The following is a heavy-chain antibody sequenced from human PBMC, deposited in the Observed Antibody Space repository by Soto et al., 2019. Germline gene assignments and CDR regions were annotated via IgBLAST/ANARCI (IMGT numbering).Heavy chain of an antibody. CDR1: GGSISSGDYY. CDR2: IFYSGSS. J-gene: IGHJ6*02. CDR3: ARDTHSNSSGYYYYYYGLDV. V-gene: IGHV4-30-4*01. Sequence: PSETLSLTCSVSGGSISSGDYYWSWIRQPPGKGLEWIGNIFYSGSSYFNPSLKSRVTMSVDTSKNQFSLKLSSVTAADTAVYYCARDTHSNSSGYYYYYYGLDVWGQGTTVTVSS. D-gene: IGHD3-22*01.